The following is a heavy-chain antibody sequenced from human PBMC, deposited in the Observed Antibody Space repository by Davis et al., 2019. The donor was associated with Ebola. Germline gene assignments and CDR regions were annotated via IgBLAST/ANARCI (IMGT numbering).Heavy chain of an antibody. D-gene: IGHD2-2*01. CDR3: ARGKQYPGY. J-gene: IGHJ4*02. V-gene: IGHV3-74*01. CDR2: IKSDGSTK. CDR1: GFISSSYW. Sequence: PGGSLRLSCAASGFISSSYWMHWVRQAPGKGLVWVSRIKSDGSTKGYADSVKGRFTISRDNAKNTLYLQMNSLRAEDTAVYYCARGKQYPGYWGQGTLVTVSS.